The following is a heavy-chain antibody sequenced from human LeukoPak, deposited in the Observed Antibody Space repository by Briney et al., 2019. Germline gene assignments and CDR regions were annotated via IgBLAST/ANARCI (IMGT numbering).Heavy chain of an antibody. V-gene: IGHV3-30*04. CDR3: AREKEAAAGQTYYFDC. CDR1: GFTFSSYA. Sequence: GGSLRLSCAASGFTFSSYAMHWVRQAPGKGLEWVAVISYDGSNKYYADSVKGRFTISRDNSKNTLYLQMNSLRAEDTAVYYCAREKEAAAGQTYYFDCWGQGTLVTVSS. CDR2: ISYDGSNK. J-gene: IGHJ4*02. D-gene: IGHD6-13*01.